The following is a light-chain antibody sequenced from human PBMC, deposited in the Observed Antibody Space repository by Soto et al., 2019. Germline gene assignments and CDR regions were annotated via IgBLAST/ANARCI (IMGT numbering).Light chain of an antibody. CDR1: QSLSSW. J-gene: IGKJ1*01. Sequence: DIQMTQSPSTLSASVGDRVTITCRASQSLSSWLAWFQQKSGRAPKLLIYDASSLESGVPSRFSGSGSGTDFTLTISRLEPEDFAVYYCQQYGTSPWTFGQGTKVDIK. V-gene: IGKV1-5*01. CDR3: QQYGTSPWT. CDR2: DAS.